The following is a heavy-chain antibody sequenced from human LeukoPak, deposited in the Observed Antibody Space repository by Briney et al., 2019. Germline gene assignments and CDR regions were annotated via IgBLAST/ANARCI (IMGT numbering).Heavy chain of an antibody. V-gene: IGHV1-18*01. Sequence: ASVKVSCKASDYTFTSYGISWMRQAPGQGLEWMGWISAYNGNTNYAQKLQGRVTMTKDTSTSTAYMGLRSLRSDDAAVYYCARDGVVPAAISVTAPTDNWFDPWGQGTLVTVSS. CDR3: ARDGVVPAAISVTAPTDNWFDP. CDR2: ISAYNGNT. CDR1: DYTFTSYG. D-gene: IGHD2-2*02. J-gene: IGHJ5*02.